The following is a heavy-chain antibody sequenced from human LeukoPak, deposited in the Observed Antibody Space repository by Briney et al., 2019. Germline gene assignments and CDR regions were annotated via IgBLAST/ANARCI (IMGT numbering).Heavy chain of an antibody. D-gene: IGHD3-22*01. V-gene: IGHV3-30*18. CDR3: AKATMIVPDY. J-gene: IGHJ4*02. CDR1: GLPFSSYG. Sequence: GGSLTLSRAASGLPFSSYGILWVRQAPGKGLAWVAVISYDGSNKYYADSVKGRFTISRDNSKNTLYLQMNSLRAEDTAVYYCAKATMIVPDYWGQGTLVTVSS. CDR2: ISYDGSNK.